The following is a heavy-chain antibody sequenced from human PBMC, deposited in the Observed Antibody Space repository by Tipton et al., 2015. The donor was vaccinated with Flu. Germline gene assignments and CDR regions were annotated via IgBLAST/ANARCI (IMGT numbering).Heavy chain of an antibody. CDR3: ARDLSGLIIAVAGYFDY. J-gene: IGHJ4*02. Sequence: QSGAEVKKPGSSVKVSCKASGGTFSSYAISWVRQAPGQGLEWMGIINPSGGSTSYAQKLQGRVTMTRDTSTSTVYMELSSPRSEDTAVYYCARDLSGLIIAVAGYFDYWGQGTLVTVSS. CDR2: INPSGGST. CDR1: GGTFSSYA. D-gene: IGHD6-19*01. V-gene: IGHV1-46*01.